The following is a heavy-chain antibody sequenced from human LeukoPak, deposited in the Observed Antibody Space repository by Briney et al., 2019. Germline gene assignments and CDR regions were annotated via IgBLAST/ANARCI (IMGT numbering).Heavy chain of an antibody. V-gene: IGHV5-10-1*01. CDR1: GYSFTSYW. D-gene: IGHD6-13*01. J-gene: IGHJ4*02. CDR2: IDPSDSYT. Sequence: GESLKISCRGSGYSFTSYWISWVRQMPGKGLEWMGRIDPSDSYTNYSPSFQGHVTISADKSISTAYLQWSSLKASDTAMYYCARLPTTKGAGACTDYWGQGTLVTVSS. CDR3: ARLPTTKGAGACTDY.